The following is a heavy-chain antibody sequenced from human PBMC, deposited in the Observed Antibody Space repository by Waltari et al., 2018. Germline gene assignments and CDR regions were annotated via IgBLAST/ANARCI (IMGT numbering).Heavy chain of an antibody. D-gene: IGHD2-2*01. CDR2: ISAYNGNT. V-gene: IGHV1-18*01. CDR3: ARHLYCSSTSCYVGIPSYDY. J-gene: IGHJ4*02. CDR1: GYTFTSYG. Sequence: GASVKVSCKASGYTFTSYGISWVRQAPGQGLEWMGWISAYNGNTNYAQKLQGRVTMTTDTSTSTAYMELRSLRSDDTAVYYCARHLYCSSTSCYVGIPSYDYWGQGTLVTVSS.